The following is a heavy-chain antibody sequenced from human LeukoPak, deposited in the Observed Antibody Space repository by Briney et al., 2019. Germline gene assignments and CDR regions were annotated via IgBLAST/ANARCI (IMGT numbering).Heavy chain of an antibody. V-gene: IGHV5-51*01. CDR1: GYSFTSYW. D-gene: IGHD4-17*01. CDR3: ARKPAYGDYNWFDP. CDR2: ISPVDSDT. Sequence: AGESLKISCKDSGYSFTSYWIGWVRQMPGKGLEWMGIISPVDSDTRYSPSFQGQVTISADKSISTAYLQWSSLKASDTAMYYCARKPAYGDYNWFDPWGQGTLVTVSS. J-gene: IGHJ5*02.